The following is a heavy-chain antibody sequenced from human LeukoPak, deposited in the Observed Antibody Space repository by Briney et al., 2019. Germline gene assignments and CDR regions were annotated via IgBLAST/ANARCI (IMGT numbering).Heavy chain of an antibody. CDR2: VHSSGST. J-gene: IGHJ4*02. D-gene: IGHD7-27*01. Sequence: SQTLSLTCTVSGGSISSDYFYWTWIRQPPGKGLEWIGYVHSSGSTYYNPSLNSRITMSVDTSKNQFSLKLSSVTAADTAVYSCARSRTGYYFDYWGQGTLVTVSS. V-gene: IGHV4-30-4*01. CDR1: GGSISSDYFY. CDR3: ARSRTGYYFDY.